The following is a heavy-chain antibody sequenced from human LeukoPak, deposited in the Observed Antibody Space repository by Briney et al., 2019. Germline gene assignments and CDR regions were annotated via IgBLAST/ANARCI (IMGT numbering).Heavy chain of an antibody. V-gene: IGHV7-4-1*02. CDR3: ARGLSTAMSYMDV. CDR1: GYTFTSYA. CDR2: INTNTGNP. Sequence: ASVKVSCKASGYTFTSYAMNWVRQAPGQGLEWMGWINTNTGNPTYAQGFTGRFVFSLDTSVSTAYLQISSLKAEDTAVYFCARGLSTAMSYMDVWGKGTTVTVSS. D-gene: IGHD2-21*02. J-gene: IGHJ6*03.